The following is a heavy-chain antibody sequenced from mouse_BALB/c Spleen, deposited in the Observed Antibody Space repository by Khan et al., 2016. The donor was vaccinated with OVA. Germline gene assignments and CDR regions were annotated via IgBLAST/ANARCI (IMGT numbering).Heavy chain of an antibody. CDR1: GYTFTSYV. CDR2: INPYHDGT. V-gene: IGHV1S136*01. Sequence: VQLQQSGPELVKPGASVKMSCKASGYTFTSYVMHWVKQKPGQGLEWIGYINPYHDGTKYNETFKGKDTLTSDQSSSTAYLELTNLTSEDSSVDSCARYRYYGSSPWFAYWGQGTLVTVSA. D-gene: IGHD1-1*01. J-gene: IGHJ3*01. CDR3: ARYRYYGSSPWFAY.